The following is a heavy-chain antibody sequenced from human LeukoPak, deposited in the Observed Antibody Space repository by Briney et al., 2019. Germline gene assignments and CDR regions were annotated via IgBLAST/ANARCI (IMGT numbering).Heavy chain of an antibody. J-gene: IGHJ4*02. V-gene: IGHV3-74*03. Sequence: PGESLRLSCAASGFTSSSYWMHWVRQAPGKGLVWFSRVNPQGTATTYADSVKGRFTISRDNAKDALHLQMDNLRVEDTAVYYCARARWSSTGWFLGYWGQGTLVTVSS. CDR3: ARARWSSTGWFLGY. CDR1: GFTSSSYW. D-gene: IGHD6-19*01. CDR2: VNPQGTAT.